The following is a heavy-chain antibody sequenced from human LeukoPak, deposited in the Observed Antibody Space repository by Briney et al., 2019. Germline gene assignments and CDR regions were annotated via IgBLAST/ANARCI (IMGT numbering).Heavy chain of an antibody. CDR2: IYSGGST. CDR1: GFTVSSNY. J-gene: IGHJ3*02. D-gene: IGHD2-2*01. CDR3: ARDIVVVPARSLNAFDI. V-gene: IGHV3-66*01. Sequence: PGGSLRLSCAASGFTVSSNYMSWVRQAPGKGLEWVSVIYSGGSTYYAGSVKGRFTISRDNSKNTLYLQMNSLRAEDTAVYYCARDIVVVPARSLNAFDIWGQGTMVTVSS.